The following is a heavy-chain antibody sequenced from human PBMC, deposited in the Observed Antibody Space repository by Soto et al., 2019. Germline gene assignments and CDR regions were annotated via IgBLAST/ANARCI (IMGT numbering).Heavy chain of an antibody. CDR3: GRSSIGRYPDWYIDL. D-gene: IGHD3-3*02. J-gene: IGHJ2*01. CDR1: GFTFSTYW. CDR2: IKQDESEK. V-gene: IGHV3-7*01. Sequence: VQLVESGGGLVQPGGSLRLSCAASGFTFSTYWMTWVRHTPGKGLEWVANIKQDESEKYFLDSVKGRFTISRDNAKNSLSLQMDSLRAEDTAVYYCGRSSIGRYPDWYIDLWGRGTLVTVSS.